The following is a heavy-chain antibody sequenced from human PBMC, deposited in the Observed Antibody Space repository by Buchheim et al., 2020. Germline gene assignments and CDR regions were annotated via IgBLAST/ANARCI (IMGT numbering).Heavy chain of an antibody. Sequence: QVQLVESGGGVVQPGRSLRLSCAASGFTFSSYGMHWVRQAPGKGLEWVAVISYDGSNKYYADSVKGRFTISRDNSKNTLYLQMNSLRAEDTAVYYCARDGPPDCSSTSCYSLFGYYYYGMDVWGQGTT. CDR2: ISYDGSNK. CDR1: GFTFSSYG. D-gene: IGHD2-2*02. CDR3: ARDGPPDCSSTSCYSLFGYYYYGMDV. J-gene: IGHJ6*02. V-gene: IGHV3-30*03.